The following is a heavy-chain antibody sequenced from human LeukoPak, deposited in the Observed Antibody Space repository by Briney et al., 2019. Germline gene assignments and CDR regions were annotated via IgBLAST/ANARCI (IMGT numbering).Heavy chain of an antibody. Sequence: GGSLRLSCAASGFTFSSYGMHWVRQAPGKGLEWVAVIWYDGSNKYYADSVKGRFTISRDNSKNTLYLQMNSLRAEDTAVYYCARDSAGIVVVPAAIYYYYGMDVWGQGTTVTVSS. V-gene: IGHV3-33*01. CDR3: ARDSAGIVVVPAAIYYYYGMDV. CDR1: GFTFSSYG. D-gene: IGHD2-2*01. CDR2: IWYDGSNK. J-gene: IGHJ6*02.